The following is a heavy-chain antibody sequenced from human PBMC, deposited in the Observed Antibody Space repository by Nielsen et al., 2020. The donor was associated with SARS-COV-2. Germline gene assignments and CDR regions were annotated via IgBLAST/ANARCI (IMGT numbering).Heavy chain of an antibody. CDR1: GFTFDDYA. D-gene: IGHD3-10*01. J-gene: IGHJ4*02. CDR2: ISWNSGSI. V-gene: IGHV3-9*01. Sequence: SLKISCAASGFTFDDYAMHWVRQAPGKGLEWVSGISWNSGSIGYAGSVKGRFSISRDISKNTLYLQMNGLKLEDTAVYSCARDQLYYGSGGFDYWGQGTLVTVSS. CDR3: ARDQLYYGSGGFDY.